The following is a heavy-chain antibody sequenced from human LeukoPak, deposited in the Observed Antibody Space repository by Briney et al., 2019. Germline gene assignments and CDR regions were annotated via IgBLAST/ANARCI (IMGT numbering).Heavy chain of an antibody. Sequence: GGSLRLSCAASGFTFSSYGMHWVRQAPGKGLEWVAFIRYDGSGKYYADSVRGRFTISRDNAKNTLYLQMNSLRAEDTAIYYCARSNFLDYWGQGTLVTVSS. J-gene: IGHJ4*02. CDR2: IRYDGSGK. CDR3: ARSNFLDY. D-gene: IGHD4-11*01. V-gene: IGHV3-30*02. CDR1: GFTFSSYG.